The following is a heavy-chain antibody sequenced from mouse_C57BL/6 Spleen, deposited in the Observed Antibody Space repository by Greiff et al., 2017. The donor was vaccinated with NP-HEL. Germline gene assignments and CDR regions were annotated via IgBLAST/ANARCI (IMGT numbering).Heavy chain of an antibody. CDR3: ARRIYYGNLYYFDY. Sequence: QVQLQQSGAELVKPGASVKISCKASGYAFSSYWMNWVKQRPGKGLEWIGQIYPGDGDTNYNGKFKGKATLTADKSSSTAYMQLSSLTSEDSAVYFCARRIYYGNLYYFDYWGQGTTLTVSS. V-gene: IGHV1-80*01. CDR2: IYPGDGDT. D-gene: IGHD2-1*01. J-gene: IGHJ2*01. CDR1: GYAFSSYW.